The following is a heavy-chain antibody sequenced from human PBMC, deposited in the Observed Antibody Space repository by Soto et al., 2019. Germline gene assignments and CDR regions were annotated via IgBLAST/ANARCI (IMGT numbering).Heavy chain of an antibody. CDR2: IYYSGST. CDR3: ARRYVATLDY. Sequence: IWQPPGKGLEWIGYIYYSGSTNYNPSLKSRVTISVDTSKNQFSLKLSSVTSAVSAVYYCARRYVATLDYWGQGTLVPVSS. V-gene: IGHV4-61*07. J-gene: IGHJ4*02. D-gene: IGHD2-15*01.